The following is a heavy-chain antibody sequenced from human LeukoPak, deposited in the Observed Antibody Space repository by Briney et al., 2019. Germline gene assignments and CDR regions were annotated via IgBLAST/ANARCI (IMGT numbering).Heavy chain of an antibody. CDR2: MFYRGST. CDR3: ARQGGRGGAESLIKD. D-gene: IGHD1-26*01. CDR1: GVSISTSTYY. V-gene: IGHV4-39*01. J-gene: IGHJ4*02. Sequence: PSETLSLTCTVSGVSISTSTYYWAWIRQPPGKGLEWIGSMFYRGSTYYNPSLKSRVTISVDTSKNQFSLKLSSVTASDTAIFYCARQGGRGGAESLIKDWGQGTLVTVSS.